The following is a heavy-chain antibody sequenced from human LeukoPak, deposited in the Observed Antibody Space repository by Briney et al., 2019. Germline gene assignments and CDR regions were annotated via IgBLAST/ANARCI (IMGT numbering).Heavy chain of an antibody. D-gene: IGHD6-19*01. V-gene: IGHV4-59*08. J-gene: IGHJ2*01. CDR2: IYDTGNT. CDR3: ARSGFSSGWFGWYFDL. Sequence: PSETLSLTCAVSGGSISTYYWSWIRQPPGKGLEWIGYIYDTGNTKYNPSLKSRVTISVDTSKNQFSLRLTSVTAADTAVYYCARSGFSSGWFGWYFDLWGRGTLVTVSS. CDR1: GGSISTYY.